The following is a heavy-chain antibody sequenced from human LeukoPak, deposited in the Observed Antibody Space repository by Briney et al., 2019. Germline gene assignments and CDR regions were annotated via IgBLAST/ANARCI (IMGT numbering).Heavy chain of an antibody. CDR2: ITASSDNI. CDR1: GFTFSDYS. J-gene: IGHJ4*02. CDR3: ARGEHRSAWLIVS. Sequence: GGSLRLSCVTSGFTFSDYSMNWVRQAPGKGLEWISYITASSDNINYADSVRGRFTISRDNAKNSLYLQMNSLRDDDTAVYYCARGEHRSAWLIVSWGQGTLVTVSS. V-gene: IGHV3-48*02. D-gene: IGHD1/OR15-1a*01.